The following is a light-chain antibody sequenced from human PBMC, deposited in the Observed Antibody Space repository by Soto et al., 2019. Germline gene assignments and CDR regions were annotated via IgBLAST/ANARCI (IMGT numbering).Light chain of an antibody. CDR1: QSAYSSY. CDR3: QQYGTSLFT. Sequence: ELVLTQSPGTLSLSPGDRATLSCRSSQSAYSSYLSWYQQKPGQAPRLLIYGASNRATGIADRFSGSGSGTDFTLTISGLEPEDFAVYYCQQYGTSLFTFGGGTRVEIK. CDR2: GAS. J-gene: IGKJ4*01. V-gene: IGKV3-20*01.